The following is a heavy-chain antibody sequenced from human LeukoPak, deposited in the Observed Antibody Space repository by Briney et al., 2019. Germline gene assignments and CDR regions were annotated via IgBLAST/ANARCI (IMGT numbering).Heavy chain of an antibody. V-gene: IGHV3-7*01. CDR3: ARVRYYYDRSGYYGLYFDY. CDR2: IKEDGSEK. Sequence: PGGSLRLSCAASGFTFNSYWMSWVRQAPEKGLEWVASIKEDGSEKYYVDSVKGRFTISRDNAKYSLYLQMNSLRAEDTAVYYCARVRYYYDRSGYYGLYFDYWGQGTLVTVSS. J-gene: IGHJ4*02. D-gene: IGHD3-22*01. CDR1: GFTFNSYW.